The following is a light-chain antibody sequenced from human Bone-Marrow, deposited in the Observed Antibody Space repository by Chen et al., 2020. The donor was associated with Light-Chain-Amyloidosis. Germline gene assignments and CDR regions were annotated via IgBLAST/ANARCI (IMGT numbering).Light chain of an antibody. J-gene: IGKJ5*01. CDR2: AAS. Sequence: DIQMTQSPSSLSASVGDRVTNTCRASQSISSYLNWYQQKPGKAPKLLIHAASSLQSGVPSRFSGSGSGTDFTLTISSLQPEDFATYYCQQSYSTSLITFGQGTRLEIK. V-gene: IGKV1-39*01. CDR1: QSISSY. CDR3: QQSYSTSLIT.